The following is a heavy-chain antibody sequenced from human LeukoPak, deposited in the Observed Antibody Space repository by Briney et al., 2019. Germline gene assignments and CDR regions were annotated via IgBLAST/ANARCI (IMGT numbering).Heavy chain of an antibody. V-gene: IGHV4-34*01. J-gene: IGHJ4*02. CDR1: GGSFSGYY. Sequence: SETLSLTCAVYGGSFSGYYRSWIRQPPGKGLEWIGGINHSGSTNYNPSLKSRVTISVDTSKNQFSLKLSSVTAADTAVYYCARGWSTMADYWGQGTLVTVSS. D-gene: IGHD3-10*01. CDR2: INHSGST. CDR3: ARGWSTMADY.